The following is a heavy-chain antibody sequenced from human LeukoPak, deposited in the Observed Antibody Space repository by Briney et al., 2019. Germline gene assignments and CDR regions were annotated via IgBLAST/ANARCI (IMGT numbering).Heavy chain of an antibody. CDR3: ARVMKVLAHAPIDI. CDR2: ISSSGSTI. D-gene: IGHD3-16*01. Sequence: TGGSLRLSCAASGFTFSSYNMNWVRQAPGKGLEWVSYISSSGSTIYYADSVKGRFTISRDNAKNSLYLQMNSLRAEDTAVYYCARVMKVLAHAPIDIWGQGTMVTVSS. CDR1: GFTFSSYN. J-gene: IGHJ3*02. V-gene: IGHV3-48*04.